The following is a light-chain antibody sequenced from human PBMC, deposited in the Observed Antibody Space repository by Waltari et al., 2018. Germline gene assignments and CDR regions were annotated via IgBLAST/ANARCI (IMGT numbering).Light chain of an antibody. CDR3: QAWDSNTAWV. V-gene: IGLV3-1*01. CDR1: KLGNKY. J-gene: IGLJ3*02. Sequence: SYELTQSPSVSVSPGQKASITCSGDKLGNKYSFWYQVKPGQSPVLVIYQDTKRPSGIPERCPGSNSGNTATLTVSGTQAMDEADYFCQAWDSNTAWVFGGGTKLTVL. CDR2: QDT.